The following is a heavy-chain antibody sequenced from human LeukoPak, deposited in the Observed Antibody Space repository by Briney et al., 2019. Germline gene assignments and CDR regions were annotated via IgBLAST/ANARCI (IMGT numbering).Heavy chain of an antibody. V-gene: IGHV4-59*01. Sequence: SETLSLTCAVYGGSFSGYYWSWIRQPPGKGLEWIGYIYYSGSTNYNPSLKSRVTILVDTSKNQFSLKLSSVTAADTAVYYCARDSVQYSSGWYYGFDPWGQGTLVTVSS. D-gene: IGHD6-19*01. CDR3: ARDSVQYSSGWYYGFDP. J-gene: IGHJ5*02. CDR2: IYYSGST. CDR1: GGSFSGYY.